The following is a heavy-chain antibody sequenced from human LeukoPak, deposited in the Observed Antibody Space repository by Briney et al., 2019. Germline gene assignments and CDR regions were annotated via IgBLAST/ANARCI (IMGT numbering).Heavy chain of an antibody. Sequence: GGSLRLSCAASGFTVNNAWVSWVRQAPGKGLEWVGRIKSKTDGGTTDYAAPVKGRFTISRDDSKNTLYVQMNSLKTEDTAVYYCTTAYYYGSGTALDYWGQGTLVTVSS. CDR1: GFTVNNAW. J-gene: IGHJ4*02. D-gene: IGHD3-10*01. V-gene: IGHV3-15*01. CDR2: IKSKTDGGTT. CDR3: TTAYYYGSGTALDY.